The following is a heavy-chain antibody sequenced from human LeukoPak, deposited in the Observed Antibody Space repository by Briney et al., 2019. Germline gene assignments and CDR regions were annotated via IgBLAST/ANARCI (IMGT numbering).Heavy chain of an antibody. J-gene: IGHJ4*02. Sequence: ASVKVSCKASGYTFTSYGISWVRQAPGQGLEWMGWISAYNGNTNYAQKPQGRVTMATDTSTSTAYMELRSLRSDDTAVYYCARGAYYYDSSGPLDYWGQGTLVTVSS. CDR3: ARGAYYYDSSGPLDY. V-gene: IGHV1-18*01. CDR2: ISAYNGNT. CDR1: GYTFTSYG. D-gene: IGHD3-22*01.